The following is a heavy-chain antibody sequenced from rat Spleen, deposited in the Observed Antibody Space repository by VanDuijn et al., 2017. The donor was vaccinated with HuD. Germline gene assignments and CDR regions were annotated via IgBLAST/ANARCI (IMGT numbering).Heavy chain of an antibody. V-gene: IGHV2-47*01. D-gene: IGHD1-1*01. J-gene: IGHJ2*01. CDR1: GFSLISNG. CDR2: IWSGGGT. CDR3: ATAYHSSDAHYFDY. Sequence: QVQLKESGPGLVQPSQTLSLTCTVSGFSLISNGVSWIRQPPCKGLEWMGVIWSGGGTDYNSTIKSRMSISRDTSKSQVFLKMNSLQTEDTAMFFCATAYHSSDAHYFDYWGQGVMVTVSS.